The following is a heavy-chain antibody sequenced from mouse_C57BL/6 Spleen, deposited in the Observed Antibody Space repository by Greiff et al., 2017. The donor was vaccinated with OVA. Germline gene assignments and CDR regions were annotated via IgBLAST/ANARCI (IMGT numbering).Heavy chain of an antibody. Sequence: LVESGAELVRPGTSVKMSCKASGYTFTNYWIGWAKQRPGHGLEWIGDIYPGGGYTNYNEKFKGKATLTSDKSSSTAYMQFSSLTSEDSAIYYCARGGYYGSSYYFDYWGQGTTLTVSS. CDR1: GYTFTNYW. D-gene: IGHD1-1*01. CDR3: ARGGYYGSSYYFDY. V-gene: IGHV1-63*01. J-gene: IGHJ2*01. CDR2: IYPGGGYT.